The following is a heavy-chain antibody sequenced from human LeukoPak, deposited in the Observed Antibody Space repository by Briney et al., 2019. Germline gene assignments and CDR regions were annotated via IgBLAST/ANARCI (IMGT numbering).Heavy chain of an antibody. J-gene: IGHJ4*02. D-gene: IGHD6-19*01. Sequence: ASVKVSCKASGYTFTSYYMHWVRQAPGQGLEWMGIINPSGGNTSYAQKFQGRVTMTRDTSTSTVYMELSSLRSEDTAVYYCAKDSSGWYGYFDYWGQGTLVTVSS. CDR3: AKDSSGWYGYFDY. V-gene: IGHV1-46*01. CDR2: INPSGGNT. CDR1: GYTFTSYY.